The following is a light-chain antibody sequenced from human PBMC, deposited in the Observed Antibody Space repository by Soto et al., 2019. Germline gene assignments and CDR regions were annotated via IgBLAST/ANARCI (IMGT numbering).Light chain of an antibody. J-gene: IGLJ2*01. CDR3: QSYDSSLSGSV. V-gene: IGLV1-40*01. CDR2: GNS. Sequence: QSVLTQPPSVSGAPGQRVTISCTGSSSNIGAGYDVHWYQQLPGTAPKLLIYGNSNRPSGVPDRFSGSKSGTSASLAITGLQAEDEADYYCQSYDSSLSGSVFGGWTKLPVL. CDR1: SSNIGAGYD.